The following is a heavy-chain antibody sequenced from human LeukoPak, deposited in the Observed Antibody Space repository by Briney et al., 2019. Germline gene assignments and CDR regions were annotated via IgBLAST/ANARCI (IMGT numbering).Heavy chain of an antibody. V-gene: IGHV3-23*01. D-gene: IGHD3-3*01. J-gene: IGHJ4*02. CDR3: AKDGVATNDWQPDY. Sequence: GGSLRPSCAASGFTFDSYAMSWVRQAPGKGREWVSSISSSGGSIYYADSVKGRFTISRDNSKNTLYLHMNSLRAEDTAVYYCAKDGVATNDWQPDYWGQGTLFTVSS. CDR2: ISSSGGSI. CDR1: GFTFDSYA.